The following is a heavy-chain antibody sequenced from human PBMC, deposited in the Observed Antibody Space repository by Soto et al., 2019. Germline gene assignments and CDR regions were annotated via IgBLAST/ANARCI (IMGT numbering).Heavy chain of an antibody. CDR2: MNPSSGDS. CDR3: VRQPGGVATPGDDY. Sequence: QVQLVQSGAEVKKPGASVKVSCAASGYPFTAFDINWVRQAAGQGLEWMGWMNPSSGDSAFAQRFQDRITMTRTTSISTAYMELSRLTSDDTAVYYCVRQPGGVATPGDDYWGQGTLVTVSS. J-gene: IGHJ4*02. D-gene: IGHD2-15*01. CDR1: GYPFTAFD. V-gene: IGHV1-8*01.